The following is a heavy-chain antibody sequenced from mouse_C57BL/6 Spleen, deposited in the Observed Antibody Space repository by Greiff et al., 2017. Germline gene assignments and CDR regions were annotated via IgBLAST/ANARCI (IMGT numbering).Heavy chain of an antibody. J-gene: IGHJ1*03. D-gene: IGHD2-1*01. CDR1: GYTFTSYW. CDR3: ARGIYGNPYWYFDV. Sequence: QVQLQQPGAELVKPGASVKMSCKASGYTFTSYWITWVKQRPGQGLEWIGDIYPGSGSTNYNEKFKSKATLTVDTSSSTAYMQLSSLTSEDSAVYYCARGIYGNPYWYFDVWGTGTTVTVSS. V-gene: IGHV1-55*01. CDR2: IYPGSGST.